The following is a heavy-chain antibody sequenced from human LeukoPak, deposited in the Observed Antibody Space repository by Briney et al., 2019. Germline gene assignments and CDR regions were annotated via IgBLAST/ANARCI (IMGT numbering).Heavy chain of an antibody. CDR3: AREVVSRISSWYYFDY. Sequence: SQTLSLTCVISGDSVSSNSAAWNWIRQSPSRGLEWLGRTYYRSKWYTDYAVSVKSRITINPDTPKNQFSLQLNSVTPEDAAVYFCAREVVSRISSWYYFDYWGQGTLVTVSS. CDR2: TYYRSKWYT. CDR1: GDSVSSNSAA. V-gene: IGHV6-1*01. J-gene: IGHJ4*02. D-gene: IGHD6-13*01.